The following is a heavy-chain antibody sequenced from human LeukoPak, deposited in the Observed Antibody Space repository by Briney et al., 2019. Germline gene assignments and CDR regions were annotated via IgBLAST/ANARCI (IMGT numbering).Heavy chain of an antibody. D-gene: IGHD3-3*01. J-gene: IGHJ4*02. CDR1: GSTFSSYA. CDR3: ANSAYDFWSGYPLPDY. Sequence: GGSLRLSCAASGSTFSSYAMSWVRQAPGKGLEWVSAISGSGGSTYYADSVKGRFTISRDNSKNTLYLQMNSLRAEDTAVYYCANSAYDFWSGYPLPDYWGQGTLVTVSS. V-gene: IGHV3-23*01. CDR2: ISGSGGST.